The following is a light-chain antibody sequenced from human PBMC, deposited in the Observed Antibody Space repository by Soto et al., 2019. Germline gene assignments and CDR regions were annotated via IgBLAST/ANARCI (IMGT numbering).Light chain of an antibody. CDR2: DAS. J-gene: IGKJ1*01. V-gene: IGKV3-11*01. Sequence: EIVLTQSPATLSSSPGERATLSCRASQSVSTYLAWYQQKPGQAPSLLIYDASNRATGIPARFSGSGSGTDFTLTISSLEPEDFACYYCEQRSNWPTFGQGTKVEIK. CDR1: QSVSTY. CDR3: EQRSNWPT.